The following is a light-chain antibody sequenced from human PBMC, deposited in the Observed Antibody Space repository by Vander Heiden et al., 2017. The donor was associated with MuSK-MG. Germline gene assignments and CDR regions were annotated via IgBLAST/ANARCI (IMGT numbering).Light chain of an antibody. CDR2: DAS. Sequence: DIQMTQSPSSLSASVGDRVTITCQASHDISNYLNWYQQKPGKPPKLLIYDASKLQTGVPSRFSGSGSGRDFTFTITSLQPEDIATYSCQQVDSLPFTFGQGTLMEI. V-gene: IGKV1-33*01. CDR1: HDISNY. CDR3: QQVDSLPFT. J-gene: IGKJ5*01.